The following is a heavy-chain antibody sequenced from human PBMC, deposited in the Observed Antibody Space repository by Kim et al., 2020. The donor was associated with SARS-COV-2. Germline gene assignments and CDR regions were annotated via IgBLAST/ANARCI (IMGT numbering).Heavy chain of an antibody. J-gene: IGHJ6*02. Sequence: GGSLRLSCAASGFTFSNYVMHWVRQAPGKGLEWVAVISYDGTNKYYVDSVKGRFTISRDNSKNTLYLQMNSLRAEDTAVYYCARALCRGPLHCYYGMDVWGQGTTVTVSS. CDR3: ARALCRGPLHCYYGMDV. V-gene: IGHV3-30*03. D-gene: IGHD3-10*02. CDR2: ISYDGTNK. CDR1: GFTFSNYV.